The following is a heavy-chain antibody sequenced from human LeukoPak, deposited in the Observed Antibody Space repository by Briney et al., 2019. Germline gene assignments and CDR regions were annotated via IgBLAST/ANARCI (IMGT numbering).Heavy chain of an antibody. Sequence: PGGSLRLSCATSGFAFSSHWMTWVRQPPGKGLEWVANIKHDGSEKYYVDSVKGRFTISRDNAKKSLYLQMNSLRAEDTAVFFCAIGAVGQRGPYYYYMDVWGKGTTVTVSS. CDR3: AIGAVGQRGPYYYYMDV. CDR1: GFAFSSHW. D-gene: IGHD6-25*01. CDR2: IKHDGSEK. J-gene: IGHJ6*03. V-gene: IGHV3-7*01.